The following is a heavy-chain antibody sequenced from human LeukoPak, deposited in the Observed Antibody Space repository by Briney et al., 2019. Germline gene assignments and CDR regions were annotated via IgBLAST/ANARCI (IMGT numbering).Heavy chain of an antibody. CDR1: GYTLTELS. Sequence: GASVKVSCKVSGYTLTELSMHWVRQAPGQGLEWMGGIIPIFGTANYAQKFQGRVTITADESTSTAYMELSSLRSEDTAVYYCASQYYDFWSGYPQWGQGTLVTVSS. CDR3: ASQYYDFWSGYPQ. J-gene: IGHJ4*02. D-gene: IGHD3-3*01. V-gene: IGHV1-69*13. CDR2: IIPIFGTA.